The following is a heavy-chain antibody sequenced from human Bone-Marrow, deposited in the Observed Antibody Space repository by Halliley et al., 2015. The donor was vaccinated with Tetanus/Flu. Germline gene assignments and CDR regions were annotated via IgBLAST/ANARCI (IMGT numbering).Heavy chain of an antibody. CDR2: ISGRGDIA. D-gene: IGHD3-10*01. CDR1: GFTFNNYA. Sequence: SLRLSCAASGFTFNNYAMNWVRQAPGKGLEWVSGISGRGDIAYYPDSVKGRFTISRDNSKNTLYLEMFSLRAEDTAVYYCARDSKTLVRGVPEHYFDSWGQGTLVTVSS. V-gene: IGHV3-23*01. J-gene: IGHJ4*02. CDR3: ARDSKTLVRGVPEHYFDS.